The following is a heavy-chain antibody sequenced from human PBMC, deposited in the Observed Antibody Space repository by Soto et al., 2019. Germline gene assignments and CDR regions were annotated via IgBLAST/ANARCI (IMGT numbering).Heavy chain of an antibody. D-gene: IGHD3-3*02. J-gene: IGHJ5*02. Sequence: SDTLSLTCNVTGSYVGSGGYYWSWIRQHPGEGLEWIWDIYYSGSTYYNPSLKSRVTISVDTSKNQFSLKLSSVTAADTAVYYCASIASCLAGVWSDP. CDR2: IYYSGST. CDR1: GSYVGSGGYY. V-gene: IGHV4-31*03. CDR3: ASIASCLAGVWSDP.